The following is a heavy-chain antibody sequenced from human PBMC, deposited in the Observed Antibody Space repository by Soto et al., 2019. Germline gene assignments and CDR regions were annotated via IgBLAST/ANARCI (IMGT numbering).Heavy chain of an antibody. Sequence: EVQLLESGGGLVQPGESLRLSCAASGFTFSSYAMSWVRQAPGKGLEWVSVISGSDDSTYYADSVKGRFTISRDNSKNTLYLKMNSLRAEDTAVYYCAKRSSSFTFDYWGQGTLVTVSS. CDR3: AKRSSSFTFDY. CDR2: ISGSDDST. V-gene: IGHV3-23*01. J-gene: IGHJ4*02. CDR1: GFTFSSYA. D-gene: IGHD6-6*01.